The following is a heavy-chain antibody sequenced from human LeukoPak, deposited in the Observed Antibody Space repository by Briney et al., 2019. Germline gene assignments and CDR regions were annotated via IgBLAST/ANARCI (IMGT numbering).Heavy chain of an antibody. CDR2: INHSGST. D-gene: IGHD3-10*01. V-gene: IGHV4-34*01. Sequence: ASETLSLTCAVYGGSFSGYYRSWIRQPPGKGLEWIGEINHSGSTNYNPSLKSRVTISVDTSKNQFSLKLSSVTAADTAVYYCARGGQVTMVRGVRRVRNDYWGQGTLVTVSS. CDR3: ARGGQVTMVRGVRRVRNDY. J-gene: IGHJ4*02. CDR1: GGSFSGYY.